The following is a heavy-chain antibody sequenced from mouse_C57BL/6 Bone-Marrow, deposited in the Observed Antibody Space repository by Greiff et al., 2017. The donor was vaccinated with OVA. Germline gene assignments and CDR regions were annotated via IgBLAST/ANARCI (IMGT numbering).Heavy chain of an antibody. V-gene: IGHV5-4*01. CDR2: ISDGGSYT. J-gene: IGHJ3*01. CDR1: GFTFSSYA. CDR3: ASHLFAY. Sequence: EVQRVESGGGLVKPGGSLKLSCAASGFTFSSYAMSWVRQTPEKRLEWVATISDGGSYTYYPDNVKGRFTISRDNAKNNLYLQMSHLKSEDTAMYYCASHLFAYWGQGTLGTVSA.